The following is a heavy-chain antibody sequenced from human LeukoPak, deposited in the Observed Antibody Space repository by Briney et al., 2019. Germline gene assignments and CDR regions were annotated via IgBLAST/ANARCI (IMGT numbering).Heavy chain of an antibody. V-gene: IGHV1-2*02. CDR2: INPNSGGT. CDR1: GYTFTGYY. J-gene: IGHJ6*03. D-gene: IGHD2-15*01. CDR3: ARVGYCSGGSCYYYYYYYMDV. Sequence: ASVKVSCKASGYTFTGYYMHWVRQAPGQGLEWMGWINPNSGGTNYAQKFQGRVTMTTDTSTSTAYMELRSLRSDDTAVYYCARVGYCSGGSCYYYYYYYMDVWGKGTTVTISS.